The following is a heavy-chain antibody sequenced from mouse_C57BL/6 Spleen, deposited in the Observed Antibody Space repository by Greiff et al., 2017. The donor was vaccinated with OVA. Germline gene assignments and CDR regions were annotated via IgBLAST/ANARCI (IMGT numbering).Heavy chain of an antibody. CDR3: ARFYGSSQAWFAY. Sequence: QVQLQQSGAELVKPGASVKLSCKASGYTFTSYWMHWVKQRPGQGLEWIGMIHPNSGSTNYNEKFKSKATLTVDKSSSTAYMQLSSLTSEDSAVYYCARFYGSSQAWFAYWGQGTLVTVSA. V-gene: IGHV1-64*01. J-gene: IGHJ3*01. CDR1: GYTFTSYW. CDR2: IHPNSGST. D-gene: IGHD1-1*01.